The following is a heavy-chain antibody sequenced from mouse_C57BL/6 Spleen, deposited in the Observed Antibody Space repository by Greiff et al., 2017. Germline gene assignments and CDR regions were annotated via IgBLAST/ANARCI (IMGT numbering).Heavy chain of an antibody. D-gene: IGHD4-1*01. CDR1: GFTFSSYA. J-gene: IGHJ1*03. Sequence: DVHLVESGGGLVKPGGSLKLSCAASGFTFSSYAMPWVRQTPDKRLEWVATISDGGSYTYYPDNVKGRFTISRDNAKNNLYLQMSHLKSEDTAMYYCARDETGTRYFDVWGTGTTVTVAS. V-gene: IGHV5-4*01. CDR2: ISDGGSYT. CDR3: ARDETGTRYFDV.